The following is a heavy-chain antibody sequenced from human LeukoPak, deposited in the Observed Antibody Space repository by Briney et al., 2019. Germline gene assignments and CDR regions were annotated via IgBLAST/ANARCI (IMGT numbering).Heavy chain of an antibody. D-gene: IGHD3-22*01. CDR2: ISGSGGST. V-gene: IGHV3-23*01. CDR3: AKGIFGSSGYRPFDY. Sequence: PGGSLRLSCAASGFTFSSYAMSWVRQAPGKGLEWVSAISGSGGSTYYADSVKGRFTISRDNSKNTLYLQMNSLRAEDTAVYYCAKGIFGSSGYRPFDYWGQGTLVTVSS. CDR1: GFTFSSYA. J-gene: IGHJ4*02.